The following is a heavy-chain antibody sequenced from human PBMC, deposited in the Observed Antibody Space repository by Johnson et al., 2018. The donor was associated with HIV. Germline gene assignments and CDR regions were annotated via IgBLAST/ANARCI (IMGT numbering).Heavy chain of an antibody. D-gene: IGHD3-22*01. J-gene: IGHJ3*02. CDR1: GFTFSSYA. Sequence: VQLVESGGGLVQPGGSLRLSCAASGFTFSSYAMSWVRQAPGKGLEWVSAISGSGGSTYYADSVKGRFTISRDNAKNSLYLQMNSLRVEDTALYYCARVRGITMIVVVKSYDAFDIWGQGAMVTVSS. CDR3: ARVRGITMIVVVKSYDAFDI. CDR2: ISGSGGST. V-gene: IGHV3-23*04.